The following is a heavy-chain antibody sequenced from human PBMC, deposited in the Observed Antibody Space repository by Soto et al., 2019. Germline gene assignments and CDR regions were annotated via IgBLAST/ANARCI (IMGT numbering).Heavy chain of an antibody. Sequence: GGSLRLSCAASGFTVSSNYMSWVRQAPGKGLEWVSVIYSGGSTYYADSVKGRFTISRDNSKNTLYLQMNSLRAEDTAVYYCARVPQGIAAAGTFSRKYYYYYGMDVWGQGTTVTVSS. V-gene: IGHV3-53*01. D-gene: IGHD6-13*01. CDR1: GFTVSSNY. CDR3: ARVPQGIAAAGTFSRKYYYYYGMDV. CDR2: IYSGGST. J-gene: IGHJ6*02.